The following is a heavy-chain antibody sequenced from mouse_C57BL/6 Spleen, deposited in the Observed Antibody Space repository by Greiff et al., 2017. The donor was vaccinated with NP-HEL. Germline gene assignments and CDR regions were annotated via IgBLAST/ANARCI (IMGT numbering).Heavy chain of an antibody. Sequence: VQLQQSGAELVRPGASVKLSCTASGFNIKDDYMHWVKQRPEQGLEWIGWIDPENGDTEYASKFQGKATITADTSSNTAYLQLSSLTSEDTAVYYCTTRDDYDGVAYWGQGTLVTVSA. CDR1: GFNIKDDY. V-gene: IGHV14-4*01. J-gene: IGHJ3*01. CDR2: IDPENGDT. CDR3: TTRDDYDGVAY. D-gene: IGHD2-4*01.